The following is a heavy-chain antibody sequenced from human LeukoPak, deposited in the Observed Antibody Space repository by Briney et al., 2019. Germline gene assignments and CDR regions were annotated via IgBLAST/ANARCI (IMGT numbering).Heavy chain of an antibody. J-gene: IGHJ4*02. CDR2: ISGSGGST. CDR3: ARGRTQYCSSTSCYTGDY. V-gene: IGHV3-23*01. CDR1: GFTFSSYA. D-gene: IGHD2-2*02. Sequence: GGSLRLSCAASGFTFSSYAMSWARQAPGKGLEWVSGISGSGGSTYYADSVKGQFTISRDNSKNTLYLQMNSLRAEDTAIYYCARGRTQYCSSTSCYTGDYWGQGTLVTVSS.